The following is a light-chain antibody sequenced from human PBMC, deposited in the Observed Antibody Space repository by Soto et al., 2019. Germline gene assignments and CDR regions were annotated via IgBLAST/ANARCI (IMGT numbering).Light chain of an antibody. CDR3: QQRSKMPLT. V-gene: IGKV3-11*01. Sequence: EIVLTQSPATLSLSPGEIATLSCRASQSVRNYLAWYQQKPGQAPRLLIYDASNRATGIPARFSGTGSETDFTLTISSLEPEDFAIYYCQQRSKMPLTFGHGTKVDLK. CDR2: DAS. J-gene: IGKJ1*01. CDR1: QSVRNY.